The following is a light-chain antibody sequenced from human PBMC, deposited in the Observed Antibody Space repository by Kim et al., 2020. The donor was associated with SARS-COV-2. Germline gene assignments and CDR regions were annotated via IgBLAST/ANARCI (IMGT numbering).Light chain of an antibody. CDR1: QGISNS. CDR3: QQYYSVPLT. Sequence: ATVSDRVTITCRASQGISNSLVWYQHKSGKAPNLLLYTPSTLHSGVPSRFSGSGSGTDYTLTISSLQPEDFATYYCQQYYSVPLTFGGGTKVDIK. J-gene: IGKJ4*01. CDR2: TPS. V-gene: IGKV1-NL1*01.